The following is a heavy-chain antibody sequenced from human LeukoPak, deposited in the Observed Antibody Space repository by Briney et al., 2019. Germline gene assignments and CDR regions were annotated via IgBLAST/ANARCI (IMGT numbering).Heavy chain of an antibody. J-gene: IGHJ4*02. Sequence: SETLSLTCTVSGGSVSSGSYYRSWIRQPPGKGLEWIGYIYYSGSTNYNPSLKSRVTISVDTSKNQFSLKLSSVTAADTAVYYCAREDPRTVNWGQGTLVTVSS. CDR1: GGSVSSGSYY. V-gene: IGHV4-61*01. CDR2: IYYSGST. CDR3: AREDPRTVN. D-gene: IGHD4-11*01.